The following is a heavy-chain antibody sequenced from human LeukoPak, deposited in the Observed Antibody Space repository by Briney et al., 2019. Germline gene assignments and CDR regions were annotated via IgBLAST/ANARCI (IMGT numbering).Heavy chain of an antibody. CDR2: INHSGST. J-gene: IGHJ6*02. V-gene: IGHV4-34*01. Sequence: SETLSLICAVYGGSFSGYYWSWIRQPPGKGLEWIGEINHSGSTNYNPSLKSRVTISVDTSKNQFSLKLSSVTAADTAVYYCARLGKYCSSTSCHYYYGMDVWGQGTTVTVSS. D-gene: IGHD2-2*01. CDR3: ARLGKYCSSTSCHYYYGMDV. CDR1: GGSFSGYY.